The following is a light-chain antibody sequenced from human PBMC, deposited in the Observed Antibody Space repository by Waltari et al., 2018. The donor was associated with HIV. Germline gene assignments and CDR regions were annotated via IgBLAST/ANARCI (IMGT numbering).Light chain of an antibody. CDR2: EAG. V-gene: IGLV3-25*03. J-gene: IGLJ1*01. CDR1: ELADQY. CDR3: QSADSSDSSYV. Sequence: SFELTQPPSVSVSPGPEARIACSGAELADQYVDWYQQKAGQAPVLVMYEAGERPSGVPERFFASTSGTTVTLIISGVQAEDEADYYCQSADSSDSSYVFGSGTKVTVL.